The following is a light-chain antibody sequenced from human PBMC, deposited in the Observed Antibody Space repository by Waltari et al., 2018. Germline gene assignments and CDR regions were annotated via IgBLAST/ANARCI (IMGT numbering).Light chain of an antibody. V-gene: IGLV2-14*01. CDR2: EVG. J-gene: IGLJ2*01. Sequence: QPALTQPASVSGSPGQSVNISCPGTNNDVGVYDYVSWYQQHPGKVPKLLIFEVGRRPSGVSRRFSGSKSGNTASLTISALQAEDEATYYCASDSSTNTILFGGGTSLTVL. CDR3: ASDSSTNTIL. CDR1: NNDVGVYDY.